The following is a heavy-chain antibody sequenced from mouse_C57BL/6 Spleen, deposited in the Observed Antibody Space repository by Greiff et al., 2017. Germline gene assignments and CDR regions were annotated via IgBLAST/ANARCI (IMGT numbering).Heavy chain of an antibody. CDR3: TRRDGNYVGFAY. J-gene: IGHJ3*01. Sequence: EVKLVESGAGLVKPGGSLKLSCAASGFTFSSYAMSWVRQTPEKRLEWVAYISSGGDYIYYADTVKGRFTISRDNARNTLYLQMSSLKSEDTAMYYCTRRDGNYVGFAYWGQGTLVTVSA. CDR1: GFTFSSYA. D-gene: IGHD2-1*01. CDR2: ISSGGDYI. V-gene: IGHV5-9-1*02.